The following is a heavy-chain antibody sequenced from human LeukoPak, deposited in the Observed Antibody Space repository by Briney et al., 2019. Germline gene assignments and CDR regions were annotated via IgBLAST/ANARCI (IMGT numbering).Heavy chain of an antibody. J-gene: IGHJ4*02. CDR2: ISTISIGI. CDR3: AREVENTSGWYSHFDY. V-gene: IGHV3-21*01. CDR1: GFSFSSYI. D-gene: IGHD6-19*01. Sequence: PVGSLRLSCAASGFSFSSYIMNWVGHAPGQGLEWVSSISTISIGIYYTDSVKNLFPISRYNAKNSLYLQVNTLRPQHTALCYFAREVENTSGWYSHFDYWGQETLVTVSS.